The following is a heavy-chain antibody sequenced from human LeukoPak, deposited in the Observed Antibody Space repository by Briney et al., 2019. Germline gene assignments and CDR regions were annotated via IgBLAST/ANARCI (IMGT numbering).Heavy chain of an antibody. CDR1: GFTFSSYS. Sequence: PGGSLRLSCAASGFTFSSYSMNWVRQAPGKGLEWVSAISVDGSNTYYADSVKGQFTISRDNSKNTLYLQMNSLSAEDTAVYYCAKSYDTSGRRAFDIWGQGTMVTVSS. J-gene: IGHJ3*02. V-gene: IGHV3-23*01. CDR3: AKSYDTSGRRAFDI. CDR2: ISVDGSNT. D-gene: IGHD3-22*01.